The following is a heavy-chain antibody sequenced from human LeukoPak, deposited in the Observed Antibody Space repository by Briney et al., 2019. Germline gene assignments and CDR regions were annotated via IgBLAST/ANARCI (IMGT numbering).Heavy chain of an antibody. CDR1: GGSLSSGGYS. CDR3: ARGRLYCSSTSCSSYGMDV. CDR2: IYHSGST. V-gene: IGHV4-30-2*01. J-gene: IGHJ6*04. Sequence: SQTLSLTCAVSGGSLSSGGYSWRWLRQPPGKGLEWLGYIYHSGSTYYNPSLKSRVTISVDRSKNQFSLKLSSVTAWDTAVYYCARGRLYCSSTSCSSYGMDVWGKGTTVTVSS. D-gene: IGHD2-2*01.